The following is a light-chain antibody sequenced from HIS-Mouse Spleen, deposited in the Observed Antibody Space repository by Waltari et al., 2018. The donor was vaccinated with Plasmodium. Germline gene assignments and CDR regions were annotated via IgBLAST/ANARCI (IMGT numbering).Light chain of an antibody. CDR1: SSYVGGYTL. Sequence: QSALTQPASVSGSPAQSITLSCTGTSSYVGGYTLFSWYQQHPGKAPKLMIYEGSKRPSGVSNRFSGSKSGNTASLTISGLQAEDEADYYCCSYAGSSTFVVFGGGTKLTVL. J-gene: IGLJ2*01. CDR3: CSYAGSSTFVV. V-gene: IGLV2-23*03. CDR2: EGS.